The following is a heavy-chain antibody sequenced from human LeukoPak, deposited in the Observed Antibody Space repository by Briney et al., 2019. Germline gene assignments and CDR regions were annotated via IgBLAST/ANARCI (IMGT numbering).Heavy chain of an antibody. V-gene: IGHV4-30-4*01. CDR3: ARDLGNSFDP. D-gene: IGHD2/OR15-2a*01. Sequence: PSETLSLTCTVSGGSISSGDDFWSWIRQPPGRGLEWIGYIYYSGSTYYNPSLKSRVTRSVDTSKNQFSLKLSSVTAADTAVYYCARDLGNSFDPWGQGTLVTVSS. J-gene: IGHJ5*02. CDR2: IYYSGST. CDR1: GGSISSGDDF.